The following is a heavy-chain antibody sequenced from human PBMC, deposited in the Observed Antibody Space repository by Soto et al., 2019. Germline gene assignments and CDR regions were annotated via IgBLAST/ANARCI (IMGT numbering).Heavy chain of an antibody. Sequence: SETLSLTCAVYGGSFSGYYWSWIRQPPGKGLEWIGEINHSGSTNYNPSLKSRVTISVDTSKNQFSLKLSSVTAADTAVYYCARGDGGAAAGPSYYYYGMDVWGQGTTVTVSS. CDR1: GGSFSGYY. J-gene: IGHJ6*02. CDR2: INHSGST. D-gene: IGHD6-13*01. CDR3: ARGDGGAAAGPSYYYYGMDV. V-gene: IGHV4-34*01.